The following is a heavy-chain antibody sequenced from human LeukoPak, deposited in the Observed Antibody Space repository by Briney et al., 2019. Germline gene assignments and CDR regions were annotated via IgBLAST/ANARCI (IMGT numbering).Heavy chain of an antibody. D-gene: IGHD3-10*01. CDR2: ISGSDGRT. J-gene: IGHJ4*02. CDR1: GFTFSNYA. Sequence: GGSLRLSCAASGFTFSNYAMNWVRQAPGKGLEWVSAISGSDGRTYYADSVKGRFTITRDNSKNTLYLQMNSLRAEDTAVFYCAKDRVFRGAFSDYWGQGTLVTVSS. V-gene: IGHV3-23*01. CDR3: AKDRVFRGAFSDY.